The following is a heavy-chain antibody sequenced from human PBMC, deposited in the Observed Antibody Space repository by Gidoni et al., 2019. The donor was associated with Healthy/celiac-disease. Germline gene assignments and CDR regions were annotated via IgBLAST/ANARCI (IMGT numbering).Heavy chain of an antibody. CDR3: ARIGGRGRYCSSTSCYTGYMDV. J-gene: IGHJ6*03. V-gene: IGHV4-34*01. CDR1: GRSFRGYS. Sequence: QVQLQQLAAALLKPSETLSLTCAVYGRSFRGYSLSWIRQPPGKGLEWIGEINHSGSTNYNPSLKSRVTISVDTSKNQFSLKLSSVTAADTAVDYCARIGGRGRYCSSTSCYTGYMDVWGKGTTVTVSS. CDR2: INHSGST. D-gene: IGHD2-2*01.